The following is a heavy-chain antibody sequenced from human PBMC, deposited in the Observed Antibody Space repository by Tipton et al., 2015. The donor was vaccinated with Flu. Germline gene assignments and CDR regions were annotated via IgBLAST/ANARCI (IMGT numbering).Heavy chain of an antibody. CDR3: AKRADNSVLLRCSYCYGLDV. D-gene: IGHD3-22*01. CDR2: IYPDDSDI. Sequence: VQLVQSGAEVKKPGESLKISCQGSGYRFASYWIAWVRQVPGKGLEWMGSIYPDDSDIRYSPSFQGQATISVDKSIRTAYLQWRSLKASDTAMYLCAKRADNSVLLRCSYCYGLDVWGQGTTVTVSS. J-gene: IGHJ6*02. CDR1: GYRFASYW. V-gene: IGHV5-51*01.